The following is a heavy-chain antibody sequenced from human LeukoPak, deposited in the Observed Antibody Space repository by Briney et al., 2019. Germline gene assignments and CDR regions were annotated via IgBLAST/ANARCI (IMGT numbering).Heavy chain of an antibody. CDR1: GFTVSSNY. J-gene: IGHJ6*02. CDR2: IYSGGST. D-gene: IGHD3-3*01. CDR3: ARLRFLEWLFVSDGMDV. V-gene: IGHV3-53*04. Sequence: GGSLRLSCAASGFTVSSNYMSWVRQAPGKGLEWVSVIYSGGSTYYADSVKGRFTISRHNSKNTLYLQKNSLRAEDTAVYYCARLRFLEWLFVSDGMDVWGQGTTVTVSS.